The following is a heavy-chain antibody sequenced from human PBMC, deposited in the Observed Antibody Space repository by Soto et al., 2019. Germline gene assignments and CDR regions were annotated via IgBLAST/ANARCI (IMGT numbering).Heavy chain of an antibody. CDR2: INHSGST. J-gene: IGHJ5*02. Sequence: QVQLQQWGAGLLKPSETLSLTCAVYGGSISGYYWSWIRQPPGKGLEWIGEINHSGSTNYNPSLKSRVTISVDTSKNQFSLKLSSVTAADTAVYYCARGVRQQLVFFWFDPWGQGTLVTVSS. CDR1: GGSISGYY. D-gene: IGHD6-13*01. V-gene: IGHV4-34*01. CDR3: ARGVRQQLVFFWFDP.